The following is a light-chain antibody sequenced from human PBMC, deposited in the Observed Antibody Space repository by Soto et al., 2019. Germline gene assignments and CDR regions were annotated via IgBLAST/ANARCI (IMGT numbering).Light chain of an antibody. CDR2: AAS. J-gene: IGKJ3*01. V-gene: IGKV1-39*01. CDR3: QQSYSTLLFT. CDR1: QSISSY. Sequence: DIQMPQSPSSLSASVGDRVTITCRASQSISSYLNWYQQKPGKAPKLLIYAASTLQSGVPSRFSVSGSGTDFTLTISSLQPEDFATYYCQQSYSTLLFTFGPGTKVDIK.